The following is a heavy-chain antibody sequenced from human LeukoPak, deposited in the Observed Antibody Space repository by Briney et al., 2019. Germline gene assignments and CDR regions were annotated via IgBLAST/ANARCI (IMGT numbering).Heavy chain of an antibody. D-gene: IGHD2-15*01. J-gene: IGHJ5*02. V-gene: IGHV1-2*02. Sequence: ASVKVSCKASGYTFTGYYMHWVRQAPGQGLEWMGWINPNSGGTNYAQKFQGRVTMTRDTSISTACMELSRLRSDDTAVYYCARVVVAATWFDPWGQGTLVTVSS. CDR2: INPNSGGT. CDR1: GYTFTGYY. CDR3: ARVVVAATWFDP.